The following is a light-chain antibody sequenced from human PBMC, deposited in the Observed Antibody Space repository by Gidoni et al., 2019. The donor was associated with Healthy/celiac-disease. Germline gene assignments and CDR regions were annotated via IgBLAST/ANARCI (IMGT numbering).Light chain of an antibody. J-gene: IGKJ5*01. V-gene: IGKV1-5*03. CDR2: KAS. CDR1: QSISSW. CDR3: QQYNSYSLPT. Sequence: DIQMTQSPSTLSASVGDRVTITCRASQSISSWLAWYQQKPGKAPKLLIYKASSLESGVPSRFSGSGSGTEFTLTISSLQPDDFATYYCQQYNSYSLPTFXQXTRLEIK.